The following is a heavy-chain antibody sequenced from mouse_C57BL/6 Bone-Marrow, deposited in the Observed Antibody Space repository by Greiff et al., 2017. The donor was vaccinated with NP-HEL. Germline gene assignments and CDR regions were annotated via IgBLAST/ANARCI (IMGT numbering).Heavy chain of an antibody. Sequence: QVQLKQSGAELARPGASVKLSCKASGYTFTSYGISWVKQRTGQGLEWIGEIYPRSGNTYYNEKFKGKATLTADKSSSTAYMELRSLTSEDSAVYFCASYYSNTPAYWGQGTLVTVSA. D-gene: IGHD2-5*01. V-gene: IGHV1-81*01. CDR2: IYPRSGNT. CDR3: ASYYSNTPAY. J-gene: IGHJ3*01. CDR1: GYTFTSYG.